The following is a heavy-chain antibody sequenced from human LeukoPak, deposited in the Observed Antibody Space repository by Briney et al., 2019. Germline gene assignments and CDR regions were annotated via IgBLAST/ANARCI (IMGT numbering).Heavy chain of an antibody. D-gene: IGHD3-3*01. CDR2: IKSRGGGETT. CDR3: AWQTKYDFWQMDY. J-gene: IGHJ4*02. V-gene: IGHV3-15*01. CDR1: GFGFTAAW. Sequence: PGGSLRLSCAASGFGFTAAWMSWVRQAPGKGPEWVGRIKSRGGGETTDYAAPVTGRITISRDDSQNTLYLQINGLKIEDTGVYYCAWQTKYDFWQMDYWGLGTLVTVSS.